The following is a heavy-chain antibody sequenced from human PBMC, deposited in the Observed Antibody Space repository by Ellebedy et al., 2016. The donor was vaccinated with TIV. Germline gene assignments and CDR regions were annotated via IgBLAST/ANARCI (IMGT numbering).Heavy chain of an antibody. CDR1: GFTFSSYA. CDR3: AKVKAYCGGDCYYKYFQH. V-gene: IGHV3-23*01. D-gene: IGHD2-21*02. J-gene: IGHJ1*01. CDR2: ISGSGGST. Sequence: GESLKISCAASGFTFSSYAMSWVRQAPGKGLEWVSAISGSGGSTYYADSVKGRFTISRDNSKNTLYLQMNSLRAEDTAVYYCAKVKAYCGGDCYYKYFQHWGQGTLVTVSS.